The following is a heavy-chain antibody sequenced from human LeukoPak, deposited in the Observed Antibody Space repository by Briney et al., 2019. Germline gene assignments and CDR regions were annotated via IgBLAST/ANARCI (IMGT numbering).Heavy chain of an antibody. CDR1: GGSFSGYY. CDR3: ASGVVVITTRPFDY. J-gene: IGHJ4*02. CDR2: INHSGST. Sequence: SSETLSLTCAVYGGSFSGYYWSWIRQPPGKGLEWIGEINHSGSTNYNPSLKSRVTISVDTSKNQFSLKLSSVTAADTAVYYCASGVVVITTRPFDYWGQGTLVTVSP. D-gene: IGHD3-22*01. V-gene: IGHV4-34*01.